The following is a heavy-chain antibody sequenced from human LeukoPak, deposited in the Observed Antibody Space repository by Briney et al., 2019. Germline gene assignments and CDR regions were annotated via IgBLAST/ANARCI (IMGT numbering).Heavy chain of an antibody. V-gene: IGHV3-48*03. CDR2: ISSSGTVK. D-gene: IGHD5-12*01. CDR3: ARDWLRLGY. CDR1: RFTVSSYE. J-gene: IGHJ4*02. Sequence: GGSLRLSCAASRFTVSSYEMNWVRQAPGKGLEWVSYISSSGTVKFYADSVKGRFTISRDNAKNSLHLQMNSLRAEDTAVYFCARDWLRLGYWGQGTLVTVSS.